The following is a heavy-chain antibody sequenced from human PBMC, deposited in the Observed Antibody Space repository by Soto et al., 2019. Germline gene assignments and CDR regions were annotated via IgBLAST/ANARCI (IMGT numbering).Heavy chain of an antibody. J-gene: IGHJ4*02. Sequence: ETLSLTCTVSGGSISSYYWSWIRQPPGKGLEWIGYIYYSGSTNYNPSLKSRVTISVDTSKNQFSLKLSSVIAADTAVYYCASLGGLYYFDYWGQGTLVTVSS. CDR2: IYYSGST. CDR3: ASLGGLYYFDY. CDR1: GGSISSYY. V-gene: IGHV4-59*08. D-gene: IGHD3-16*01.